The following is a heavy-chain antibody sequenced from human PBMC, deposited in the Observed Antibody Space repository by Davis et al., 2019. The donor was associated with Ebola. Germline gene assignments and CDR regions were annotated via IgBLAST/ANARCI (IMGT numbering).Heavy chain of an antibody. Sequence: PGGSLRLSCAASGFTFSNAWMSWVRQAPGKGLEWVGRIKSKVDGGTTDYAAPVKGRFTISRDESKNTLDLQMNSLKTEDTAVYFCTTDYPLTIFGVVVDYWGQGTPVTVSS. J-gene: IGHJ4*02. CDR2: IKSKVDGGTT. CDR1: GFTFSNAW. D-gene: IGHD3-3*01. CDR3: TTDYPLTIFGVVVDY. V-gene: IGHV3-15*01.